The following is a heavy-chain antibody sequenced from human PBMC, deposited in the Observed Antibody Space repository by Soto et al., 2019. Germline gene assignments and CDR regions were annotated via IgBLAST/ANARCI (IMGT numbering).Heavy chain of an antibody. D-gene: IGHD6-19*01. CDR3: ARGYVAGTVY. J-gene: IGHJ4*02. CDR2: INHSVST. Sequence: SETLSLTCTVSGDSVSSVNYSWSWIRQPPGKGLEWIGEINHSVSTNYNPSLKSRVNISVDTSKNQFSLKLSSVTAADTAVYYCARGYVAGTVYWGQGTTVTVSS. V-gene: IGHV4-61*01. CDR1: GDSVSSVNYS.